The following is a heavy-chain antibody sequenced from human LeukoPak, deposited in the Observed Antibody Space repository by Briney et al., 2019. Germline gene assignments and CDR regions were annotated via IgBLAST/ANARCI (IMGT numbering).Heavy chain of an antibody. CDR1: VFTVSSTH. V-gene: IGHV3-53*01. D-gene: IGHD3-22*01. Sequence: GGSLRLSCEASVFTVSSTHMVWVRQAPGKGLEWVSVTYTGGNSYYAGSVQGRFIISRDISKNTLYLQMNNLRAEDSALYYCARGGRGSAAVVAPRSFDIWGQGTMVTVSS. J-gene: IGHJ3*02. CDR2: TYTGGNS. CDR3: ARGGRGSAAVVAPRSFDI.